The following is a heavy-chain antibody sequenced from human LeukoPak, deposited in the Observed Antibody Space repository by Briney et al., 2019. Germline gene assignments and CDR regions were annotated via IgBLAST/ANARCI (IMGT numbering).Heavy chain of an antibody. CDR2: IRYDGSNK. D-gene: IGHD3-3*02. CDR3: AKVAHFWSGYFDY. CDR1: GFTFSGYG. J-gene: IGHJ4*02. V-gene: IGHV3-30*02. Sequence: GGSLRLSCAASGFTFSGYGMHWVRQAPGKGLEWVAFIRYDGSNKYYADSVKGRFTISRDNSKNTLYLQMNSLRAEDTAVYYCAKVAHFWSGYFDYWGQGTLVTVSS.